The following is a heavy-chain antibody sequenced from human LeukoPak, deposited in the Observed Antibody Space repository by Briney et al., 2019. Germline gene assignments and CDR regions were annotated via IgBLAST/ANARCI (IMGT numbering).Heavy chain of an antibody. D-gene: IGHD3-22*01. CDR2: IYYSGST. V-gene: IGHV4-39*01. J-gene: IGHJ4*02. CDR1: GGSINSDTYY. Sequence: SETLSLTCTVSGGSINSDTYYWTWIRQPPGKGLEWIGSIYYSGSTYYNPSLKSRVTISVDTSKNQFSLKLSSVTAADTAVYYCARRLLDYYDSSGYTPIDYWGQGTLVTVSS. CDR3: ARRLLDYYDSSGYTPIDY.